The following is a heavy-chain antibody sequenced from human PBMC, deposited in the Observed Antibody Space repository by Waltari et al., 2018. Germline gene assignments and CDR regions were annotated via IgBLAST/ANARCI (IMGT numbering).Heavy chain of an antibody. CDR3: ASRRDSSGYYFPY. D-gene: IGHD3-22*01. CDR2: IYYSGST. J-gene: IGHJ4*02. V-gene: IGHV4-39*01. CDR1: GGSISSSSYY. Sequence: QLQPQESGPGLVKPSETLSLTCTVSGGSISSSSYYWGWIRQPPGKGLEWIGSIYYSGSTYYNPSLKSRVTISVDTSKNQFSLKLSSVTAADTAVYYCASRRDSSGYYFPYWGQGTLVTVSS.